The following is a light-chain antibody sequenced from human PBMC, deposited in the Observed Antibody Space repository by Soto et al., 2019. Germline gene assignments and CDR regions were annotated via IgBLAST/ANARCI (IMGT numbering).Light chain of an antibody. Sequence: QSVLTQPPSASGSPGQSVTISCTGTSSDVGGYNYVSWFQQHPGKAPKLIIHEVNQRPSGVPDRFSGSKSGNTASPTVSGLQAEDEGTYYCSSYGGYNNVVFGTGTKLTVL. CDR2: EVN. V-gene: IGLV2-8*01. J-gene: IGLJ1*01. CDR1: SSDVGGYNY. CDR3: SSYGGYNNVV.